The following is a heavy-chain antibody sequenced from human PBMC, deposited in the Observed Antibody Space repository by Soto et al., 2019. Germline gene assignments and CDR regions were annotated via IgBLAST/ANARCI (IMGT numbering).Heavy chain of an antibody. V-gene: IGHV3-64*02. Sequence: PEGSLRLSCAASGFTFSSYAMHWVRQAPGKGLEYVSAISSNGGSTYYADSVKGRFTISRDNSKNTLYLQMGSLRAEDMAVYYCARGRGYKYYYYGMDVWGQGTTVTVSS. CDR2: ISSNGGST. J-gene: IGHJ6*02. CDR3: ARGRGYKYYYYGMDV. CDR1: GFTFSSYA. D-gene: IGHD5-18*01.